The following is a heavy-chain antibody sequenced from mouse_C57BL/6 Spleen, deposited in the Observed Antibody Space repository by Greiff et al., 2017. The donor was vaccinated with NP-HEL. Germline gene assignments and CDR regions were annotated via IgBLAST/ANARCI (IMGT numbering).Heavy chain of an antibody. CDR3: ARNFDYDEGDWFAY. CDR2: IWTGGGT. J-gene: IGHJ3*01. Sequence: VQRVESGPGLVAPSQSLSITCTVSGFSLTSYAISWVRQPPGKGLEWLGVIWTGGGTNYNSALKSRLSISKDNSKSQVFLKMNSLQTDDTARYYCARNFDYDEGDWFAYWGQGTLVTVSA. CDR1: GFSLTSYA. D-gene: IGHD2-4*01. V-gene: IGHV2-9-1*01.